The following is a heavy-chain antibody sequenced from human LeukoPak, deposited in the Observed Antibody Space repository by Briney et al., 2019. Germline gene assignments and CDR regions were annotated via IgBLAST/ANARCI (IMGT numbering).Heavy chain of an antibody. D-gene: IGHD5-12*01. J-gene: IGHJ6*03. CDR1: GFTFSSYS. Sequence: PGGSLRLSCAASGFTFSSYSMNWVRQAPGKGLEWVSSISSSSSYIYYADSVKGRFTISRDNAKNSLYLQMNSLRAEDTAVYYCARDGRPSGYDYDYYYYMDVWGKGTTVTVSS. V-gene: IGHV3-21*01. CDR3: ARDGRPSGYDYDYYYYMDV. CDR2: ISSSSSYI.